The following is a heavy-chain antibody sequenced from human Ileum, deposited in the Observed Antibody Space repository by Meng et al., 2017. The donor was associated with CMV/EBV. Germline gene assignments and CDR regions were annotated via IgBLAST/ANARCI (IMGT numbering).Heavy chain of an antibody. CDR3: AKDLDYMGGMDV. Sequence: GGSLRLSCAASGFSFSRYSMNWLRQAPGKGLEWVSSIGGTGSGIYYPDSVKGRFIISRDNSKNTVYLQMRSLGLEDRAVYYCAKDLDYMGGMDVWGQGTTVTVSS. CDR1: GFSFSRYS. CDR2: IGGTGSGI. J-gene: IGHJ6*02. D-gene: IGHD4-11*01. V-gene: IGHV3-21*01.